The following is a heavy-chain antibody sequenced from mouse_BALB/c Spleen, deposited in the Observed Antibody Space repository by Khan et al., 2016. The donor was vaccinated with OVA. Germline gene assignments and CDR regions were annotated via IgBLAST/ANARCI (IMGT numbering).Heavy chain of an antibody. D-gene: IGHD2-3*01. Sequence: EVELVESGGGLVKPGGSLKLSCAASGFTFNNYAMSWVRQTPEKRLEWVATVSSGGSYTYYPDSVKGRFTISRDNAKNTLYLQMSRLRSEDTGMYDGVRQGGIYDGTFDYWGQGTTLTVSS. J-gene: IGHJ2*01. CDR1: GFTFNNYA. V-gene: IGHV5-9-3*01. CDR3: VRQGGIYDGTFDY. CDR2: VSSGGSYT.